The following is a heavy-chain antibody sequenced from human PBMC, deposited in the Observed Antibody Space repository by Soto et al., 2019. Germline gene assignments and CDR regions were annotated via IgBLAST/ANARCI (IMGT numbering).Heavy chain of an antibody. Sequence: QVQLVQSGAEVKKPGSSVKVSCKASGGTFSSYTISSVRQAPGQGLEWMGRIIPILGIANYAQKFQGRVTITADKSTSTAYMELSSLRSEDTAVYYCDLWFGEFTQDIWGQGTMVTVSS. J-gene: IGHJ3*02. CDR2: IIPILGIA. D-gene: IGHD3-10*01. CDR3: DLWFGEFTQDI. CDR1: GGTFSSYT. V-gene: IGHV1-69*02.